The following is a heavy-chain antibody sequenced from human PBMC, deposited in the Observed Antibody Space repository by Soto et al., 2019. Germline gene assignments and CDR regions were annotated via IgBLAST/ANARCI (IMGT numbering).Heavy chain of an antibody. CDR2: TYYRSKWYN. CDR1: GDSVSSNSAA. V-gene: IGHV6-1*01. CDR3: ARVGDFWSGYFDAFDI. Sequence: SQTLSLTCALSGDSVSSNSAAWNWIRQSPSRGLEWLGRTYYRSKWYNDYAVSVKSRITINPDTSKNQFSLQLNSVTPEDTAVYYCARVGDFWSGYFDAFDIWGQGTMVTVSS. D-gene: IGHD3-3*01. J-gene: IGHJ3*02.